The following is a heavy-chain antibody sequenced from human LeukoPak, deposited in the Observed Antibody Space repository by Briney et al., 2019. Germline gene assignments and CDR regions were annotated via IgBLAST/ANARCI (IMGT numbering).Heavy chain of an antibody. CDR3: AKAPYYYDSSGYHNAFDI. V-gene: IGHV4-34*01. CDR1: GGSFSGYY. J-gene: IGHJ3*02. Sequence: SGTLSLTCAVYGGSFSGYYWSWIRRPPGKGLEWIGEINHSGSTNYNPSLKSRVTISVDTSKNQFSLKLSSVTAADTAVYYCAKAPYYYDSSGYHNAFDIWGQGTMVTVSS. CDR2: INHSGST. D-gene: IGHD3-22*01.